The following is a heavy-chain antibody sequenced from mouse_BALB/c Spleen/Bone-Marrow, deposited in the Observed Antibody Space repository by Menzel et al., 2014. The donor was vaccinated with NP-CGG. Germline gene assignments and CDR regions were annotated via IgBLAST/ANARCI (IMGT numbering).Heavy chain of an antibody. Sequence: QVQLQQSGAELMKPGASVKISCKATGYTLSSYWIDWVKQRPGHGLEWIGEILPGRGSTNYNEKFKGKATFTSDTSSNTAYMQLSSLTSEDSAVYYCARWDTTAMDYWGQGTSVTVSS. CDR2: ILPGRGST. CDR1: GYTLSSYW. J-gene: IGHJ4*01. CDR3: ARWDTTAMDY. V-gene: IGHV1-9*01. D-gene: IGHD1-1*01.